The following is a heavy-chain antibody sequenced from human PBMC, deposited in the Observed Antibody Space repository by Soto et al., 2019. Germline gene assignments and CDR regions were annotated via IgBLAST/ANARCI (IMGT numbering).Heavy chain of an antibody. J-gene: IGHJ4*02. CDR2: VNPIVSMS. CDR3: ESSYGSGYRAFDY. Sequence: QVQLVQSGAEVKRPGSSVKVSCKASGDTFNFYSINWVRQAPGLGLEWMGRVNPIVSMSNYAQKFQGRVTMPADKSTSTAYMERSSLRSEDTAIYYCESSYGSGYRAFDYWGQGALVTVSS. D-gene: IGHD3-10*01. CDR1: GDTFNFYS. V-gene: IGHV1-69*02.